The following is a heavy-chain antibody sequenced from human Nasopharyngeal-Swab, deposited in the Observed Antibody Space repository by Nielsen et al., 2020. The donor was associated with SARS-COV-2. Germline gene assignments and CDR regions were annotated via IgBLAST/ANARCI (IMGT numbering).Heavy chain of an antibody. J-gene: IGHJ6*02. CDR2: TYYRSKWYN. CDR3: ARDRRSSWPYYYYYGMDV. D-gene: IGHD6-13*01. V-gene: IGHV6-1*01. Sequence: WIRQSPSTGLEWLGRTYYRSKWYNDYAVSVKSRITINPDTSKNQFSLQLNSVTPEDTAVYYCARDRRSSWPYYYYYGMDVWGQGTTVTVSS.